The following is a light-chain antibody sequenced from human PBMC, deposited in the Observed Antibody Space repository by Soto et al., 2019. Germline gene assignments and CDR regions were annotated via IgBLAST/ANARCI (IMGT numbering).Light chain of an antibody. V-gene: IGKV3-15*01. CDR2: GAS. CDR1: QSVSSN. CDR3: QQYNNWPIT. J-gene: IGKJ5*01. Sequence: EMVVTHSPATRSVSPVERATLXCRASQSVSSNLAWYQQQPGQAPRLLIYGASTRATGIPARFSGSGSGTEFTLTISSLQSEDFAVYYCQQYNNWPITFGQGTRLEI.